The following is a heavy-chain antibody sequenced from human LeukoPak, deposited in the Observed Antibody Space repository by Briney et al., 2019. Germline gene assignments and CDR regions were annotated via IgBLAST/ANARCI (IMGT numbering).Heavy chain of an antibody. CDR3: ARVAEAAAFDS. CDR1: GFTFSTYS. CDR2: ISSSSSYI. D-gene: IGHD6-13*01. Sequence: GGSLRLSCVASGFTFSTYSINRVRQAPGKGLEWVSSISSSSSYIYYADSVKGRFTISRDNAKNSLYLQMNSLKPEDTAVYYCARVAEAAAFDSWGQGTLVTVSS. V-gene: IGHV3-21*01. J-gene: IGHJ4*02.